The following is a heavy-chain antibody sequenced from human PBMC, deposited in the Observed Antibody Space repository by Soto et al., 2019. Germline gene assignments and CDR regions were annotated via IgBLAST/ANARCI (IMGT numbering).Heavy chain of an antibody. CDR1: GFSLSTSGVG. D-gene: IGHD2-15*01. V-gene: IGHV2-5*04. CDR2: IYWDDAE. Sequence: QITLKESGPTLVKPTQTLTLTCTFSGFSLSTSGVGVGWIRQPPGKALEWLALIYWDDAERYRASLKSRLTNPKDTSKNQMVLTMTNMDPVDTGTYYCVRKKNYCSGGTCYNDSFDFWGQGTMVTVSS. J-gene: IGHJ3*01. CDR3: VRKKNYCSGGTCYNDSFDF.